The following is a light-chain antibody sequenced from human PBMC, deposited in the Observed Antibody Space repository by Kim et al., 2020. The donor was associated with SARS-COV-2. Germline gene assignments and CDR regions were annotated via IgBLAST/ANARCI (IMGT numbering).Light chain of an antibody. Sequence: SPGERATLSCRASQSVSSNYLAWYQQKPGQAPRLLIYGASSRATGIPDRFSGSGSGTDFTLTISRLEPEDFAVYYCQQYGTSPQMFGQGTKVDIK. CDR2: GAS. CDR1: QSVSSNY. CDR3: QQYGTSPQM. J-gene: IGKJ1*01. V-gene: IGKV3-20*01.